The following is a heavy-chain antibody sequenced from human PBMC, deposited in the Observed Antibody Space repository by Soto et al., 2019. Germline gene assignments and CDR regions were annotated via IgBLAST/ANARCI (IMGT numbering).Heavy chain of an antibody. Sequence: PXEALFATRTVASYSIRAPYRTWIQNPAGTGLEWIGRIYSSGETNYNPSLTGRVIMSLDTSKNQFSLNLTSVTAADTAVYYCARASQCKSYVGCLAWLDYWGQGTLVTVSS. D-gene: IGHD3-10*02. CDR2: IYSSGET. CDR3: ARASQCKSYVGCLAWLDY. J-gene: IGHJ4*02. V-gene: IGHV4-4*07. CDR1: SYSIRAPY.